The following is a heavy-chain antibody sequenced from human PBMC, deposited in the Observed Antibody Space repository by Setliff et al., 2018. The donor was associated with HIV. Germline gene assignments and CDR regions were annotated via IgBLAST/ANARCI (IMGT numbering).Heavy chain of an antibody. CDR1: GFTFSAFP. Sequence: GGSLRLSCAASGFTFSAFPMHWVRQAPGKGLEWVALISFDGDNTYFADSVRGRFTISRDNSKSAMSLQMHSVTPEDTAIYCCARALTGAGTFDVWGQGTIVTVSS. V-gene: IGHV3-30*04. CDR2: ISFDGDNT. CDR3: ARALTGAGTFDV. J-gene: IGHJ3*01. D-gene: IGHD3-9*01.